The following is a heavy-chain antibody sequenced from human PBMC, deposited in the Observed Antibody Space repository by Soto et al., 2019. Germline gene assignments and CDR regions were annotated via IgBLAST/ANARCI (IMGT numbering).Heavy chain of an antibody. CDR1: GISISRHG. J-gene: IGHJ4*02. Sequence: QVQLVESGGGVVQPGRSLRVSCVASGISISRHGMHWVRQAPGKGLEWVAGMDYDETNKYYADSVKGRFTISRATSKNTVYLQMTGLRVDYTAVYFCARALAHWSICFEDRGQGTLVSVSS. CDR3: ARALAHWSICFED. D-gene: IGHD2-8*02. V-gene: IGHV3-33*01. CDR2: MDYDETNK.